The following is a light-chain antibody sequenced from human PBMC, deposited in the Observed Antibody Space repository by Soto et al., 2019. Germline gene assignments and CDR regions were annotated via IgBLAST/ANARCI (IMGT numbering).Light chain of an antibody. J-gene: IGKJ1*01. CDR2: DAS. CDR3: QQYGNLLWT. Sequence: DIQMTQSPSSLSASVGDRVTITCQASQDINNYLNWYQQKPGKAPKLLIYDASNLETGVPSRFSGGGSGTDFTFTISSLQPEDTATYYCQQYGNLLWTFGQGTKVEIK. CDR1: QDINNY. V-gene: IGKV1-33*01.